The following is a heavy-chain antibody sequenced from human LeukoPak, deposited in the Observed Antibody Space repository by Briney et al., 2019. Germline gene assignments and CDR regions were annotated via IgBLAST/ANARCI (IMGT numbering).Heavy chain of an antibody. J-gene: IGHJ4*02. CDR1: GFTFSSYA. D-gene: IGHD6-13*01. V-gene: IGHV3-23*01. CDR2: ISGSGGST. Sequence: GGSLRLSCAASGFTFSSYAMSWVRQAPGKGLEWVSAISGSGGSTYYADSVKGRFTISRDNAKNSLYLQMNSLRDEDTAVYYCARDHTSSWYYFDYWGQGTLVTVSS. CDR3: ARDHTSSWYYFDY.